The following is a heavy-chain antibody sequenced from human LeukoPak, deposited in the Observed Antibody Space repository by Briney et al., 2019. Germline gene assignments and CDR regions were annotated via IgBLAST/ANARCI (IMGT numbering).Heavy chain of an antibody. CDR1: GGSFSGYY. V-gene: IGHV4-34*01. Sequence: PSETLSLTCAVYGGSFSGYYWSWIRQPPGKGLEWIGEINHSGSTNYNPSLKSRVTISVDTSKNQFSLKLSSVTAADTAVYYCARGRSYYDSSGYSDYWGQGTLVTVSS. CDR2: INHSGST. D-gene: IGHD3-22*01. CDR3: ARGRSYYDSSGYSDY. J-gene: IGHJ4*02.